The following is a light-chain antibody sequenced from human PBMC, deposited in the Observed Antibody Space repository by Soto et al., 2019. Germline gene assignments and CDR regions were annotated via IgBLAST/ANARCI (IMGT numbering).Light chain of an antibody. CDR1: QIISTAS. J-gene: IGKJ2*01. Sequence: EIVLTQSPGTLSLSPGEIATLSGSASQIISTASLAWYQHKPGQSPRLLIYATSSRATGIPDRFSGSGSGTHFTLNISRLEPEDFAVYYCQHSSFGQGTRLEIK. CDR2: ATS. CDR3: QHSS. V-gene: IGKV3-20*01.